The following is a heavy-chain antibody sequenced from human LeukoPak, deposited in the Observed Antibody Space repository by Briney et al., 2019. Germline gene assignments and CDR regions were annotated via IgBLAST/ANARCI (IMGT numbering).Heavy chain of an antibody. CDR2: IKEDGSEK. J-gene: IGHJ4*02. CDR1: GFSFSSYW. V-gene: IGHV3-7*01. D-gene: IGHD1-26*01. Sequence: GGSLRLSCAASGFSFSSYWMSWVRQAPGKGLEWVANIKEDGSEKNFVDSVKGRFTISRDNAKNSLYLQMNTLRAEDTAVYYCGRSGIVTTAVPFWGQGTLVTVSS. CDR3: GRSGIVTTAVPF.